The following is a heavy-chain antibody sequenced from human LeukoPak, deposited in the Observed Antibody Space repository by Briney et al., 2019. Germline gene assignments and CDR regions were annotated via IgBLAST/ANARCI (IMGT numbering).Heavy chain of an antibody. V-gene: IGHV3-23*01. Sequence: GGSLRLSCAASGFTFTNYAMSWVRQARGKGLEWVSGISGSGDSTNYADSVKGRFTIPRDNSKNTLYLQMNSLRAEDTAVYYCARSGLLWFGDHYFDYWGQGTLVTVSS. CDR3: ARSGLLWFGDHYFDY. CDR1: GFTFTNYA. D-gene: IGHD3-10*01. CDR2: ISGSGDST. J-gene: IGHJ4*02.